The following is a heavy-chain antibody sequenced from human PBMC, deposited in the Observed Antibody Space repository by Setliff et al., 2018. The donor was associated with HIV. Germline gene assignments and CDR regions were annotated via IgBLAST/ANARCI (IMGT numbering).Heavy chain of an antibody. Sequence: GASVKVSCKASGYTFTSYGISWVRQAPGQGLEWMGWISARYAQKFQGRVNMTRDTSISTTYMELSRLRSDDTAVYYCARDPGYKSTWYGVFDIWGQGTMVTVSS. D-gene: IGHD6-13*01. CDR1: GYTFTSYG. CDR2: ISA. J-gene: IGHJ3*02. V-gene: IGHV1-18*01. CDR3: ARDPGYKSTWYGVFDI.